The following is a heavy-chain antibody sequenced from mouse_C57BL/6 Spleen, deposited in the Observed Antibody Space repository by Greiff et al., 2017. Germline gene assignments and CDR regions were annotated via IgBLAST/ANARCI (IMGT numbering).Heavy chain of an antibody. CDR1: GFSLTSYA. J-gene: IGHJ2*02. D-gene: IGHD1-1*01. V-gene: IGHV2-9-1*01. CDR2: IWTGGGT. CDR3: ARTISTVVSLDY. Sequence: VQLVESGPGLVAPSQSLSITCTVSGFSLTSYAISWVRQPPGKGLEWLGVIWTGGGTHYNSALKSRLSISKDNSKSQVFLKMNSLQTDDTARYYCARTISTVVSLDYWGQGTSLTVSS.